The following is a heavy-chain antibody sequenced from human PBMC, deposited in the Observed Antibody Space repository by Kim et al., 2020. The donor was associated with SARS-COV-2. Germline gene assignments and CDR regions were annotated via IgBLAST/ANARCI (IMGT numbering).Heavy chain of an antibody. CDR1: GFSFSSYA. CDR2: ITGSGVST. CDR3: AKDIGGSGGYYNSASDY. D-gene: IGHD3-10*01. V-gene: IGHV3-23*01. Sequence: GGSLRLSCATSGFSFSSYAMSWVRQAPGKGLEWVSAITGSGVSTYYADSVKGRFTISRDNSDNTLYLQMSSLRAEDTAVYYCAKDIGGSGGYYNSASDY. J-gene: IGHJ4*01.